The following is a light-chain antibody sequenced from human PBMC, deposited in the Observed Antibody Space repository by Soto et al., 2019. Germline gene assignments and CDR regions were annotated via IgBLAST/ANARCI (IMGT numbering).Light chain of an antibody. CDR3: CSYATSRTYV. V-gene: IGLV2-23*01. J-gene: IGLJ1*01. Sequence: QSVLTQPASVSGSPGQSITISCTGTSNDVGSYNLVSWYQQHPGKAPKLLIYEDNKRPSGVSNRFSGSKSGNTASLTISSLQSEDEADYHCCSYATSRTYVFGTGTQLTVL. CDR1: SNDVGSYNL. CDR2: EDN.